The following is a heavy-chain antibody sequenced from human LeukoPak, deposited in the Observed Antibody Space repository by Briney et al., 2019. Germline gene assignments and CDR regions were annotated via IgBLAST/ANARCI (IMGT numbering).Heavy chain of an antibody. CDR3: ARSPGEWEPMYYFDY. J-gene: IGHJ4*02. Sequence: TGGSLRLSCAASGFTFSSYSMNWVRQAPGKGLEWVSSISSSSSYIYYADSVKGRFTISRDNAKNLLYLQMNSLRAEVTAVYYCARSPGEWEPMYYFDYWGQGTLVTVSS. CDR1: GFTFSSYS. V-gene: IGHV3-21*01. D-gene: IGHD1-26*01. CDR2: ISSSSSYI.